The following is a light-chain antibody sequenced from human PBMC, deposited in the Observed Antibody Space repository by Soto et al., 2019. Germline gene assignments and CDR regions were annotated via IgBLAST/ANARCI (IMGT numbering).Light chain of an antibody. CDR2: DAS. J-gene: IGKJ5*01. V-gene: IGKV3-11*01. CDR3: QQRYAWPPIT. CDR1: QSCDIY. Sequence: EIVWTQSPATLSFSRGESATLSCRASQSCDIYLAWYEQKVGQPPRLLIYDASKRATGVPARFRGTGSGTDFTLTIGSLETEDFAVYYCQQRYAWPPITFGQGTRLEIK.